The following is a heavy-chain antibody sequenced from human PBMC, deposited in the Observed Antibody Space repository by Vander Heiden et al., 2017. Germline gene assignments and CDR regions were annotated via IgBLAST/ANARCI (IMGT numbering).Heavy chain of an antibody. CDR3: AKGLTTLDY. CDR2: ISAGGT. J-gene: IGHJ4*02. D-gene: IGHD4-17*01. CDR1: GFTFSSYA. V-gene: IGHV3-23*01. Sequence: EVQLLESGGGLVQPGGSLRHSCAASGFTFSSYAMTWVRQAPGKGLEWVSTISAGGTYYADSVKGRFTISRDNSKNTVSLQVNGLRAEDTAIYYCAKGLTTLDYWGQGALVTVSS.